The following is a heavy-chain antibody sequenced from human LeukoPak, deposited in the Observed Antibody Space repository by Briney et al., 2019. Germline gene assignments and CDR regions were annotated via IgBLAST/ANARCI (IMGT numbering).Heavy chain of an antibody. D-gene: IGHD1-1*01. J-gene: IGHJ6*03. Sequence: GGSLRLSCAASGFTFSSFDMHWVRQPTGQGLEWVSTIGTASDTYYPGSVEGRFTLSRDNAKNSLYLQMNSLTAGDTAVYYWARGPPRGKYYYMDVWGKGTTVTVSS. V-gene: IGHV3-13*01. CDR3: ARGPPRGKYYYMDV. CDR1: GFTFSSFD. CDR2: IGTASDT.